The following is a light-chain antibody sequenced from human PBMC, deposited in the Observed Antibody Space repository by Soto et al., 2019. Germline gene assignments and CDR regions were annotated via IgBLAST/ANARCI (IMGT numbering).Light chain of an antibody. CDR1: NSNIGSNS. Sequence: QSVLTQPPSASGTPGQTVTITCSGSNSNIGSNSVNWFQHLPGAVPKLLIFSNNQRPSGVPDRFSDSKSGTSASLAISGLQTEDESDYYCSAWDDSLVVVFGGGTKLTVL. CDR3: SAWDDSLVVV. J-gene: IGLJ2*01. CDR2: SNN. V-gene: IGLV1-44*01.